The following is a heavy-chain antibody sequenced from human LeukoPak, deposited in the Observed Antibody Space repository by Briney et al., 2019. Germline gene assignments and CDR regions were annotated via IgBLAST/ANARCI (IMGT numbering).Heavy chain of an antibody. J-gene: IGHJ6*03. CDR1: GGSFSGYY. V-gene: IGHV4-34*01. D-gene: IGHD6-19*01. Sequence: SETLSLTCAVYGGSFSGYYWSWIRQPPGKGLEWIGEINHSGSTNYNPSLKSRVTISVDTSKNQFSLQLNSVTPEDTAVYYCAREEQWLALTYYYYMDVWGKGTTVTVSS. CDR2: INHSGST. CDR3: AREEQWLALTYYYYMDV.